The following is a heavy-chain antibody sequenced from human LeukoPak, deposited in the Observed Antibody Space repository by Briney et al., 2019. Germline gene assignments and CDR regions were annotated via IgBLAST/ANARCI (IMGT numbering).Heavy chain of an antibody. CDR1: GFTFSSYG. D-gene: IGHD2-2*01. CDR3: ARDGARYCSSTSCYGDFDY. J-gene: IGHJ4*02. Sequence: PGRSLRLSCAASGFTFSSYGMHWVRQAPGKGLEWVAVIWYDGSNKYYADSVKGRFTISRDNSKNTLYLQMNSLRAEDTDVYYCARDGARYCSSTSCYGDFDYWGQGTLVTVSS. CDR2: IWYDGSNK. V-gene: IGHV3-33*01.